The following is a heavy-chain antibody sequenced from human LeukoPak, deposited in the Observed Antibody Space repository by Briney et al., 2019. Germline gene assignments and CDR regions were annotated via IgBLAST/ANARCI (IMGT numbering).Heavy chain of an antibody. V-gene: IGHV4-30-4*08. CDR2: IYYSGST. Sequence: SETLSLTCTVSGDSITSGDYYWSWIRQPPGKGLEWTGYIYYSGSTQYNPSLKSRVSISLDTSKNQFSLKLSSVTAADTAVYYCARRKYSSGWAFDYWGQGTLVTVSS. CDR1: GDSITSGDYY. CDR3: ARRKYSSGWAFDY. D-gene: IGHD6-19*01. J-gene: IGHJ4*02.